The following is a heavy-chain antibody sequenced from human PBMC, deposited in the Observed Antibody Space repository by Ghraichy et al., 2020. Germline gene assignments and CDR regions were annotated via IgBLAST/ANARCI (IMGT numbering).Heavy chain of an antibody. V-gene: IGHV5-51*01. D-gene: IGHD6-19*01. Sequence: GESLNISCKGSGYSFTSYWIGWVRQMPGKGLEWMGIIYPGDSDTRYSPSFQGQVTISADKSISTAYLQWSSLKASDTAMYYCARHIAPGIAVATNWFDPWGQGTLVTVSS. CDR3: ARHIAPGIAVATNWFDP. CDR1: GYSFTSYW. J-gene: IGHJ5*02. CDR2: IYPGDSDT.